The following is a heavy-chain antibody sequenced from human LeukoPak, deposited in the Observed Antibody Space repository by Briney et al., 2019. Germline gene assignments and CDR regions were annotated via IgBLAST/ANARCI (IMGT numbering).Heavy chain of an antibody. CDR3: ARDQTVTKRYYYYYGMDV. Sequence: GGSLRLSCAASGFTFSSYAMSWVRQAPGKGLEWVAVISYDGSNKYYADSVKGRFTISRDNSKNTLYLQMNSLRAEDTAVYYCARDQTVTKRYYYYYGMDVWGQGTTVTVSS. V-gene: IGHV3-30-3*01. CDR1: GFTFSSYA. J-gene: IGHJ6*02. D-gene: IGHD4-11*01. CDR2: ISYDGSNK.